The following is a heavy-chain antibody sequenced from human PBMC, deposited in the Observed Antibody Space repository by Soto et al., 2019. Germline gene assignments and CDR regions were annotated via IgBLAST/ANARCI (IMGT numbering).Heavy chain of an antibody. J-gene: IGHJ5*02. Sequence: LSLTCTVSGGSISSSSYYWGWIRQPPGKGLEWIGSIYYSGSTYYNPSLKSRVTISVDTSKNQFSLKLSSVTAADTAVYYCARLPITMVRDRHNWFEPWGQGTLVTVSS. V-gene: IGHV4-39*01. CDR3: ARLPITMVRDRHNWFEP. CDR1: GGSISSSSYY. D-gene: IGHD3-10*01. CDR2: IYYSGST.